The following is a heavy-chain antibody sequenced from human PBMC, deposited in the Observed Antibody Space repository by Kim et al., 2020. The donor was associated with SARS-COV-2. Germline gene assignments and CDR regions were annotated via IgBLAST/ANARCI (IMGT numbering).Heavy chain of an antibody. CDR2: INHSGST. V-gene: IGHV4-34*01. Sequence: SETLSLICAVYGGSFSGYYWSWIRQPPGKGLEWIGEINHSGSTNYNPSLKSRVTISVDTSKNQFSLKLSSVTAADTAVYYCARVIQFGQQLVPPGYYFD. CDR1: GGSFSGYY. CDR3: ARVIQFGQQLVPPGYYFD. J-gene: IGHJ4*01. D-gene: IGHD6-13*01.